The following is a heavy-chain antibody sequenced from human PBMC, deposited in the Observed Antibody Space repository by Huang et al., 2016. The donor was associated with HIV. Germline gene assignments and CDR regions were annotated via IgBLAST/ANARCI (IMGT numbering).Heavy chain of an antibody. CDR2: RRYDGTIK. Sequence: QVQLVESGGGVVQPGGSLRLSCAASGFTFSSYGMHWVRQAPDKGLEGVEFRRYDGTIKYYADSVKGRFTISRDNTKNTLFLQVTSLRAEDTAVFYCAKADRTSIYFDYWGQGILVTVSS. CDR1: GFTFSSYG. D-gene: IGHD2-2*01. J-gene: IGHJ4*02. CDR3: AKADRTSIYFDY. V-gene: IGHV3-30*02.